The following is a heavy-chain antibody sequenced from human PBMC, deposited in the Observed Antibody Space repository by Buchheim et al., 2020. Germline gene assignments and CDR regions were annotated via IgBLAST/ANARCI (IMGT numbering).Heavy chain of an antibody. V-gene: IGHV3-7*03. CDR1: GFTFSTYW. Sequence: ELQLVESGGGLVQPGGSLRLSCAASGFTFSTYWMSWVRQAPGKGLEWVANIGQDGSEKYYVDSVKGRFTISRDNAKTSLYLQMNSLRAEDTAVYYCARDKDRKWAGMDYWGQGTL. J-gene: IGHJ4*02. CDR2: IGQDGSEK. CDR3: ARDKDRKWAGMDY. D-gene: IGHD6-19*01.